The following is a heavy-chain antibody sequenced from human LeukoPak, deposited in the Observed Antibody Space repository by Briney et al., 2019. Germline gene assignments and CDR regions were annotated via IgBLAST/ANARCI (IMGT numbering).Heavy chain of an antibody. Sequence: SETLSLTCTVSGGSISSSSYYWGWIRQPPGKGLEWIGSIYYSGSTYYNPSLKSRVTISVDTSKNQFSLKLSSVTAADTAVYYCARHPRDYVRGSYRYGFDYWGQGTLVTVSS. D-gene: IGHD3-16*02. CDR3: ARHPRDYVRGSYRYGFDY. CDR2: IYYSGST. V-gene: IGHV4-39*01. CDR1: GGSISSSSYY. J-gene: IGHJ4*02.